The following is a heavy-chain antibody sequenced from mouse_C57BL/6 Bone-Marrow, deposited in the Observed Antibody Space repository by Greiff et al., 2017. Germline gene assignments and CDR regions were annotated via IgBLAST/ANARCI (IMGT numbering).Heavy chain of an antibody. CDR2: IYPGGGYT. D-gene: IGHD2-4*01. CDR3: TRSIDDSWFAY. J-gene: IGHJ3*01. CDR1: GYTFTNYW. V-gene: IGHV1-63*01. Sequence: VQLQQSGAELVRPGTSVKMSCKASGYTFTNYWIGWAKQRPGHGLEWIGDIYPGGGYTNYNEKFKGKATLTADKSSSTAYMQFSSLTSEDSAIYYSTRSIDDSWFAYWGQGTLVTVSA.